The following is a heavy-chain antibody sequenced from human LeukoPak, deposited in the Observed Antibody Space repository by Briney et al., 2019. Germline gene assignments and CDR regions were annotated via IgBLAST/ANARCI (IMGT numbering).Heavy chain of an antibody. V-gene: IGHV3-48*01. CDR1: GFTVSSNY. CDR3: ARLRYYAVDV. CDR2: ISSGSSSR. J-gene: IGHJ6*02. Sequence: GGSLRLSCAASGFTVSSNYMSWVRQAPGKGLEWVSYISSGSSSRYYADSVKGRFTISRDNAKNSLYLQMNSLRAEDTAVYFCARLRYYAVDVWGQGTTVIVSS.